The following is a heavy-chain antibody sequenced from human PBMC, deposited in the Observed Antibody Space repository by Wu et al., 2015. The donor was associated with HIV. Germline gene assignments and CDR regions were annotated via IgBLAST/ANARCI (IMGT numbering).Heavy chain of an antibody. CDR1: GGTFSSYA. J-gene: IGHJ6*02. CDR2: IIPIFGTA. V-gene: IGHV1-69*05. CDR3: ARVGYSGYDTLTTYYYGMDV. D-gene: IGHD5-12*01. Sequence: QVQLVQSGAEVKKPGSSVKVSCKASGGTFSSYAISWVRQAPGQGLEWMGGIIPIFGTANYAQKFQGRVTITTDESTSTAYMELSSLRSEDTAVYYCARVGYSGYDTLTTYYYGMDVWGQGTTVTVSS.